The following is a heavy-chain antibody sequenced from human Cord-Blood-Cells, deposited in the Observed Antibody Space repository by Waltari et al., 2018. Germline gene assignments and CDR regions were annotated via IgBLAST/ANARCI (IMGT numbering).Heavy chain of an antibody. CDR3: ARLADYSNWFDP. J-gene: IGHJ5*02. D-gene: IGHD4-4*01. V-gene: IGHV4-39*01. CDR1: GGSISSSSYY. Sequence: QLQLQESGPGLVKPSETLSLTCTVSGGSISSSSYYWGWIRQPPGKGLEWIGSIYYSGSTYDNPSLKSRVTISVDTSKNQFSLKLSSVTAADTAVYYCARLADYSNWFDPWGQGTLVTVSS. CDR2: IYYSGST.